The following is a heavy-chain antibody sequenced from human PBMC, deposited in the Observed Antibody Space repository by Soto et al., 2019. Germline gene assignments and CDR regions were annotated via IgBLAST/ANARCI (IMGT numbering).Heavy chain of an antibody. CDR2: INHSEST. J-gene: IGHJ4*02. CDR3: AGGITMIASDY. CDR1: GGSFSCYY. V-gene: IGHV4-34*01. D-gene: IGHD3-22*01. Sequence: SETLSLTCAVYGGSFSCYYGSWIRQPPGKGMEWIGEINHSESTNYNPSPKGRVPISVAPSKDQSSRKLSSVTAVFTAVYYCAGGITMIASDYWGQGTLVTVSS.